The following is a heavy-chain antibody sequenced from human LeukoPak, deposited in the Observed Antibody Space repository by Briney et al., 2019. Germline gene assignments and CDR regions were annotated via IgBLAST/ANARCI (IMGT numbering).Heavy chain of an antibody. V-gene: IGHV4-31*03. CDR1: GGSISSGGYY. CDR3: ARAAMVRGVIRVLDY. CDR2: IYYSGST. D-gene: IGHD3-10*01. J-gene: IGHJ4*02. Sequence: NPSQTLSLTCTVSGGSISSGGYYWSWIRQHPGKGLEWIGYIYYSGSTYYNPSLKSRVTISVDTSKNQFSLKLSSVTAADTAVYYSARAAMVRGVIRVLDYWGQGTLVTVSS.